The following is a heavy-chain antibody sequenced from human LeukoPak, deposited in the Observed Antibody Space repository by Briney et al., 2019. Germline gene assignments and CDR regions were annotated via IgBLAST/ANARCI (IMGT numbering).Heavy chain of an antibody. Sequence: GGSLSLSCAASGFTFSSYAMSWVRQAPGKGLEWVSAISGSGGSTYYADSVKGRFTISRDNSKNTLYLQMNSLRAEDTAVYYCAKDRKVVRGVIVATWFDPWGQGTLVTVSS. D-gene: IGHD3-10*01. CDR2: ISGSGGST. V-gene: IGHV3-23*01. CDR3: AKDRKVVRGVIVATWFDP. CDR1: GFTFSSYA. J-gene: IGHJ5*02.